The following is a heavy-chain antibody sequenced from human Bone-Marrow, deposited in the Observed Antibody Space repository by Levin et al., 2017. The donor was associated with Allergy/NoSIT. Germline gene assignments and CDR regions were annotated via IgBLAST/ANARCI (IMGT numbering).Heavy chain of an antibody. Sequence: NASETLSLTCTVSGGSINSGGYYWSWIRQLPGKGLEWIGYMHYSGNTYYNPSLKSRLTISVDTSKNQFSLRLNSVTAADTAVYYCAREILVDCGTTSCYSGWFDPWGQGTLVTVSS. V-gene: IGHV4-31*03. J-gene: IGHJ5*02. D-gene: IGHD2-2*01. CDR2: MHYSGNT. CDR3: AREILVDCGTTSCYSGWFDP. CDR1: GGSINSGGYY.